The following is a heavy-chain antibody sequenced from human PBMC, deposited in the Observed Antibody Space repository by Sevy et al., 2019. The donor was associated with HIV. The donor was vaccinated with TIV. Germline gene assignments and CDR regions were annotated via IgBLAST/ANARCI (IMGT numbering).Heavy chain of an antibody. D-gene: IGHD3-3*01. V-gene: IGHV1-69*13. CDR3: ARGSYYDFWSGYSGY. J-gene: IGHJ4*02. CDR2: IIPIFGTA. CDR1: GGTFSSYA. Sequence: ASVKVSCKASGGTFSSYAISWVRQAPGQGLEWMGGIIPIFGTANYAQKFQGIVTITADESTSTAYMELSSLRSEDTAVYYCARGSYYDFWSGYSGYWGQGTLVTVSS.